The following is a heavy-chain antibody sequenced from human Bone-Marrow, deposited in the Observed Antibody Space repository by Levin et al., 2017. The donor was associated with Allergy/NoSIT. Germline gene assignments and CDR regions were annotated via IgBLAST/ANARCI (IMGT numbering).Heavy chain of an antibody. CDR1: GFPFSYYS. D-gene: IGHD4-17*01. CDR2: ISYDGNNK. V-gene: IGHV3-30-3*01. CDR3: ARGRHTVTELAFDY. J-gene: IGHJ4*01. Sequence: GESLKISCAASGFPFSYYSMHWVRQAPGKGLEWVAVISYDGNNKNYADSVKGRFTISRDTSKNTLYVQMNSLRGEDTAVYYCARGRHTVTELAFDYWGQGTLVTVSS.